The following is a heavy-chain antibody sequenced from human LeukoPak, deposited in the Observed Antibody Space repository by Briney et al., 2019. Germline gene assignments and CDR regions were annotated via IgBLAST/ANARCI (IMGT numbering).Heavy chain of an antibody. V-gene: IGHV3-30-3*01. Sequence: PGGSLRLSCAASGFTFSSYAMSWVRQAPGKGLEWVAVISYDGSNKYYADSVKGRFTISRDNSKNTLYLQMNSLRAEDTAVYYCARESRYSSGWDFDYWGQGTLVTVSS. CDR2: ISYDGSNK. CDR1: GFTFSSYA. J-gene: IGHJ4*02. CDR3: ARESRYSSGWDFDY. D-gene: IGHD6-19*01.